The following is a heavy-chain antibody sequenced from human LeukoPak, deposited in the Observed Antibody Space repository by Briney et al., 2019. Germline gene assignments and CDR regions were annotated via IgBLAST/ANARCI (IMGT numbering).Heavy chain of an antibody. Sequence: PGGSLRLSCAASGFTFSGHSMNWVRQAPGKGLEWVSSISSGGSYIKYADSVKGRFTISRDNAKNSLYLQMNSLRVEDTAVYFCARDVSPAAGIDYWGQGTLVTVSS. CDR2: ISSGGSYI. J-gene: IGHJ4*02. D-gene: IGHD6-13*01. V-gene: IGHV3-21*01. CDR3: ARDVSPAAGIDY. CDR1: GFTFSGHS.